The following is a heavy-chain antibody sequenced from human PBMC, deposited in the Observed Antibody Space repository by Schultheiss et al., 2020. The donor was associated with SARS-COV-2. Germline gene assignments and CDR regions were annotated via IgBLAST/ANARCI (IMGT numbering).Heavy chain of an antibody. J-gene: IGHJ5*02. V-gene: IGHV1-18*04. CDR2: ISAYSGNT. CDR3: ARDSRPIVGATVGWFDP. CDR1: GYTFSDYG. D-gene: IGHD1-26*01. Sequence: ASVKVSCKASGYTFSDYGVSWVRQAPGQGLEWMGWISAYSGNTNYAQKLQGRVAMTTDTSTSTAYMELRSLRSDDTAVYYCARDSRPIVGATVGWFDPWGQGTLVTVSS.